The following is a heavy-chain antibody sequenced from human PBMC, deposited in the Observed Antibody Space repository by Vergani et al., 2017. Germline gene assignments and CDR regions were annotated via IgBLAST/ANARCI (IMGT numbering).Heavy chain of an antibody. V-gene: IGHV1-2*02. CDR2: INPKNGLT. Sequence: QVQLVQSGAEVKRPGASVKVSCKASGYTFTGYYLHWVRLAPGQGLEWMGWINPKNGLTKYAQRFQGRVSLTRDTSITTAFMELSSLRSEDTAVYYCAREGGAMTSYYGMDVWGQGTTVTVSS. J-gene: IGHJ6*02. D-gene: IGHD1-26*01. CDR3: AREGGAMTSYYGMDV. CDR1: GYTFTGYY.